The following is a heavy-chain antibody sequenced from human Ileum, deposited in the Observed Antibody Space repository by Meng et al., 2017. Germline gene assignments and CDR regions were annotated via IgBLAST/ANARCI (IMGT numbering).Heavy chain of an antibody. V-gene: IGHV5-51*01. D-gene: IGHD6-13*01. CDR3: ARVGRIAAGGGSMGGFDY. J-gene: IGHJ4*02. CDR2: IYPGDSDT. CDR1: GYSFTNFW. Sequence: GESLKISCKGSGYSFTNFWIGWVRQMPGRGLEWLGIIYPGDSDTRYSPSFQGQVTISADKSISIAYLEWSSLTAADSAMYHCARVGRIAAGGGSMGGFDYWGQGTLVTVSS.